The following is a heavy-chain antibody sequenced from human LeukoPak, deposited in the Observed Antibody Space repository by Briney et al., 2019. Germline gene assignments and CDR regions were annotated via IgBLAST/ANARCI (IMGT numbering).Heavy chain of an antibody. CDR2: IYYSGST. Sequence: SETLSLTCTVSGGSISSGGYYWSWIRQHPGKGLEWIGYIYYSGSTYYNPSLKCRVTISVDTSKNQFSLKLSSVTAADTAVYYCAREIVVVPAAMDWFDPWGQGTLVTVSS. J-gene: IGHJ5*02. V-gene: IGHV4-31*03. CDR3: AREIVVVPAAMDWFDP. D-gene: IGHD2-2*01. CDR1: GGSISSGGYY.